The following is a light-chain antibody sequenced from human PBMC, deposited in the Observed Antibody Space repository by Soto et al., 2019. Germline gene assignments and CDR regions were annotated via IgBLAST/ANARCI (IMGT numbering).Light chain of an antibody. CDR1: KLGNKY. J-gene: IGLJ2*01. CDR3: QAWDSSTVV. CDR2: QDI. Sequence: SYELTQPPSVSVSPGQTASITCSGDKLGNKYACWYQQKPGQSPVLVIYQDIKQPSGIPERFSGSNSGNTATLTISGTQPMDEADYYCQAWDSSTVVFGGGTKVTVL. V-gene: IGLV3-1*01.